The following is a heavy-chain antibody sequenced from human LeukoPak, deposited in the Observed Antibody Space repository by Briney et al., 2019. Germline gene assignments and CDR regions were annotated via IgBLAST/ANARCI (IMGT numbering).Heavy chain of an antibody. Sequence: ASVKLSCNASLYTFTFSYFHWGQIAPGQGLEWMGWINPNNGGTDYAQKFQGRVTMTRDTSISTAYMELRRLRSDDTAVYYYTGVYYCGRGYVPMFWGRGNLVTVSS. J-gene: IGHJ4*02. CDR1: LYTFTFSY. V-gene: IGHV1-2*02. CDR3: TGVYYCGRGYVPMF. D-gene: IGHD2/OR15-2a*01. CDR2: INPNNGGT.